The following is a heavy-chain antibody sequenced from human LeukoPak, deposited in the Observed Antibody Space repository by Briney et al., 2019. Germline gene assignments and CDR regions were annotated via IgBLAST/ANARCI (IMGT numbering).Heavy chain of an antibody. V-gene: IGHV1-2*02. CDR1: GYTFTGYY. D-gene: IGHD2-2*01. CDR3: ARGRGTTSSNFDS. CDR2: INPNNGGT. J-gene: IGHJ4*02. Sequence: ASVKVSCKASGYTFTGYYMHWVRQAPGQGLEWMGWINPNNGGTNYVQKFQGRVTMTRDTSISTAYMELSRLTSDDTAVYYCARGRGTTSSNFDSWGQGTLVTVSS.